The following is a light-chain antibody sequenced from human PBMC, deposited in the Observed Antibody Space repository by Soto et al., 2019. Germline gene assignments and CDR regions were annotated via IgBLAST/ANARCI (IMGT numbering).Light chain of an antibody. Sequence: EIVMTQSPATLSVSPGERATLSCRASQSVSSTLAWYQQKPGQAPRLLIYGASTWATGIPSRFSGSGSGTEFTLYISSLQSEDFAVYYCQHYNIWPLTFGGGTKVDIK. V-gene: IGKV3-15*01. CDR3: QHYNIWPLT. CDR1: QSVSST. J-gene: IGKJ4*01. CDR2: GAS.